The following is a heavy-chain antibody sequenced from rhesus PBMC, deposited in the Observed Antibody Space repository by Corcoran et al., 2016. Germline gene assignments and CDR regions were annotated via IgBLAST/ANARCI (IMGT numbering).Heavy chain of an antibody. D-gene: IGHD6-13*01. CDR2: IDPSDSDT. Sequence: EVQLVQSGAEVKRPGASLKISCKTSGYSFTSYWISWVRQMPGKGLEWMGAIDPSDSDTRYSPSFQGQVTISADKSISTTYLQWSSLKASDSATYYCAKETLGIAAGLGLDSWGQGVVVTVSS. CDR3: AKETLGIAAGLGLDS. V-gene: IGHV5-2*01. CDR1: GYSFTSYW. J-gene: IGHJ6*01.